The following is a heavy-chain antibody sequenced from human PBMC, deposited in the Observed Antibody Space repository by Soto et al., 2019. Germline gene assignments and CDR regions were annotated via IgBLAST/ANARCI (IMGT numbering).Heavy chain of an antibody. CDR2: TNPGGSIT. V-gene: IGHV3-74*01. CDR1: GFTFSSYW. D-gene: IGHD2-8*01. CDR3: ARVPTGKYGVWNY. Sequence: GGSLRLSCGASGFTFSSYWMHWVRQAPGKGLVWVSRTNPGGSITAYADSVKGRFTISRDNAKDTLYLQMNSLRGDDTAVYYCARVPTGKYGVWNYWGQGTLVTVSS. J-gene: IGHJ4*02.